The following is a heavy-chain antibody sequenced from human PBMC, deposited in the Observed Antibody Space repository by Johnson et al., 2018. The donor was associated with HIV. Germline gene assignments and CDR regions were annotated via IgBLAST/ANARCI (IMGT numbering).Heavy chain of an antibody. CDR2: IQFDGSHK. CDR3: ARDRGVFWNNDYKGDAFDI. Sequence: WVTFIQFDGSHKYSADFVKGRFTISRDNSKNTLYLQMNSLRAEDTAVYYCARDRGVFWNNDYKGDAFDIWGQGTIVTVSS. D-gene: IGHD3-3*01. V-gene: IGHV3-30*02. J-gene: IGHJ3*02.